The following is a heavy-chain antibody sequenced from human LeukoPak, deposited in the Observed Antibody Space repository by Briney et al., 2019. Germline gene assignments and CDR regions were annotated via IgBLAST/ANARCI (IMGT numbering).Heavy chain of an antibody. CDR2: ISGTGSST. D-gene: IGHD3-16*02. Sequence: GGSLRLSCAASGFTFSSYAMTWVRQAPGKGLEWVATISGTGSSTFYADSVKGRFTISRDNSKNTLYLQMNSLRAEDTAVYYCARNPGVIEMSYYYYGMDVWGQGTTVTVSS. CDR3: ARNPGVIEMSYYYYGMDV. CDR1: GFTFSSYA. J-gene: IGHJ6*02. V-gene: IGHV3-23*01.